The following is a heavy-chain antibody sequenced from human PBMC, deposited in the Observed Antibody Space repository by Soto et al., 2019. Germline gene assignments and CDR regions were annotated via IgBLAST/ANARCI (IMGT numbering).Heavy chain of an antibody. Sequence: EVQLVESGGGLVKPGGSLRLSCAASGFTFSSYSMNWVRQAPGKGLEWVSSISSSSSYIYYADSVKGRFTISRDNAKNSLYLEMNSLRAEDTAVYYCARGGTYYGILTGYLWGQGTLVTVSS. CDR1: GFTFSSYS. CDR2: ISSSSSYI. J-gene: IGHJ4*02. D-gene: IGHD3-9*01. CDR3: ARGGTYYGILTGYL. V-gene: IGHV3-21*01.